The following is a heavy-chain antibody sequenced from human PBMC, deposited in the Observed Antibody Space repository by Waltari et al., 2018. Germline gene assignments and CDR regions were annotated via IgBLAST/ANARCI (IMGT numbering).Heavy chain of an antibody. Sequence: QVQLQESGPGLVKPSQTLSLTCTVSGGSISSGSYYWSWIRQPAGKGLEWIGYIYTSGSTNYNPSLKSRVTISVDTSKNQFSLKLSSVTAADTAVYYCARDLGRVGGKVGWFDPWGQGTLVTVSS. J-gene: IGHJ5*02. CDR3: ARDLGRVGGKVGWFDP. D-gene: IGHD1-26*01. CDR2: IYTSGST. V-gene: IGHV4-61*09. CDR1: GGSISSGSYY.